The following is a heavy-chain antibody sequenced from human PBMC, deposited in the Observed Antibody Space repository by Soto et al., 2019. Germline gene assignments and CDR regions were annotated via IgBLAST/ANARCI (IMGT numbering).Heavy chain of an antibody. CDR1: GGSISSSSYY. CDR2: IYYSGST. Sequence: QLQLQESGPGLVKPSETLSLTCTVSGGSISSSSYYWGWIRQPPGKGLEWIGSIYYSGSTYYNPSLNRRVTIAVDTSKNQFALKLSSVTAADTAVYYCARHPGSMVYANNVFDPWGQGTLVTVSS. V-gene: IGHV4-39*01. CDR3: ARHPGSMVYANNVFDP. D-gene: IGHD2-8*01. J-gene: IGHJ5*02.